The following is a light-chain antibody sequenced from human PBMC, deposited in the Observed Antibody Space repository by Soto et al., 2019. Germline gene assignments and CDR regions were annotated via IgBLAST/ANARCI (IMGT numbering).Light chain of an antibody. V-gene: IGKV1-5*03. J-gene: IGKJ1*01. CDR3: QQYNGLPTWT. CDR1: QNINIW. CDR2: KAS. Sequence: DLQMTQSPSTLSASVGDRVTITCRASQNINIWLAWYQQKPGTAPKLLIYKASTLESGVPSRFSGNGSGTDFTLTISSLQPDDSATYYCQQYNGLPTWTFGQGTTVEMK.